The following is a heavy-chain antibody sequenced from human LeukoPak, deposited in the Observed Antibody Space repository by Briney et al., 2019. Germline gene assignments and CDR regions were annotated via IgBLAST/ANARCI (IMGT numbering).Heavy chain of an antibody. CDR1: GYTFTSYY. CDR2: INPSGGST. CDR3: ARFDAGAAAGDY. J-gene: IGHJ4*02. V-gene: IGHV1-46*01. D-gene: IGHD6-13*01. Sequence: ASVKVSCKASGYTFTSYYMHWVRQAPGQGLEWMGIINPSGGSTSYAQKFQGRVTMTRDMSTSTVYTELSSLRSEDTAVYYCARFDAGAAAGDYWGQGTLVTVSS.